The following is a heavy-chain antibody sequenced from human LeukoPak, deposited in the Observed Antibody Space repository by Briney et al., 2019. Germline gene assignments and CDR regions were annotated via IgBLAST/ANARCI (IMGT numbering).Heavy chain of an antibody. V-gene: IGHV3-7*01. CDR1: GFTFDDYA. Sequence: GSLRLSCVASGFTFDDYAMSWVRQAPGKGLEWVANIKQDGSEEYYVDSVKGRFTISRDNAKNSLYLQMNSLRAEDTAVYYCARAGGDSSSWYWGNAFDIWGQGTMVTVSS. CDR2: IKQDGSEE. D-gene: IGHD6-13*01. CDR3: ARAGGDSSSWYWGNAFDI. J-gene: IGHJ3*02.